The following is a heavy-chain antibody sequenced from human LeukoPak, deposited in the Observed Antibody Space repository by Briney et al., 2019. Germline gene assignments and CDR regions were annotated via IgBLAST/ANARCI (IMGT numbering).Heavy chain of an antibody. D-gene: IGHD5-12*01. CDR2: INPNSGGT. CDR1: GYTFTGYY. Sequence: GASVKVSCKTSGYTFTGYYIHWVRQAPGQGLEWMGRINPNSGGTNYAQKFQGRVTMTRDTSITTVYMELSRLRSDDTAVYYCARDNIVSSVYDYWGQGTLVTVSS. J-gene: IGHJ4*02. V-gene: IGHV1-2*06. CDR3: ARDNIVSSVYDY.